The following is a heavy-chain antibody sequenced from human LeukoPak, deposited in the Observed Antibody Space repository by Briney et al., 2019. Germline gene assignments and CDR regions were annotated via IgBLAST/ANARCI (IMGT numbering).Heavy chain of an antibody. Sequence: GGSLRLSCAASGITISDQFMDWVRQAPGKGLEWVGRTTNKANSYTTEYAASVKDRFTISRDESKNSLFLQMNSLKTEDTAGYYCARRTWGYFDYWGQGTLVTVSS. V-gene: IGHV3-72*01. J-gene: IGHJ4*02. CDR3: ARRTWGYFDY. D-gene: IGHD7-27*01. CDR2: TTNKANSYTT. CDR1: GITISDQF.